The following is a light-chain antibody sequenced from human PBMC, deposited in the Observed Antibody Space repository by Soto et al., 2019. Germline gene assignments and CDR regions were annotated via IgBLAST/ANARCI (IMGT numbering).Light chain of an antibody. CDR1: SSDVGGYNY. CDR3: SSYAGSNKSV. Sequence: QSALTQPPSASGCPGQSVTSSCTGTSSDVGGYNYVSWYQQHPGKAPKLMIYEVSKRPSGVPDRFSGSKSGNTASLTVSGLQPEDEADYYCSSYAGSNKSVFGTGTKVTVL. CDR2: EVS. J-gene: IGLJ1*01. V-gene: IGLV2-8*01.